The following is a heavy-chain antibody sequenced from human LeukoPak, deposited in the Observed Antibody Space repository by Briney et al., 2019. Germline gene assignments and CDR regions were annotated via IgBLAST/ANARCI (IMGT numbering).Heavy chain of an antibody. D-gene: IGHD1-26*01. Sequence: GGSLRLSCAASGFTFSSYSMNWVRQAPGKGLEWVSSISSSSSYIYYADSVKGRFTISRDNAKNSLYLQMNSLRAEDTAVYYCARGRLLKWEPTLWGQGTLVTVSS. CDR2: ISSSSSYI. V-gene: IGHV3-21*01. J-gene: IGHJ4*02. CDR3: ARGRLLKWEPTL. CDR1: GFTFSSYS.